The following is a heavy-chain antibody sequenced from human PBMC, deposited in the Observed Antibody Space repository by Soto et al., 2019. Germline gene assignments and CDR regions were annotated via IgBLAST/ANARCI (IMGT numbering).Heavy chain of an antibody. CDR1: GGSFSSYY. J-gene: IGHJ4*02. D-gene: IGHD2-15*01. CDR3: ARIFFHDVDA. V-gene: IGHV4-59*01. CDR2: ISDSGVT. Sequence: SETLSLTCTVSGGSFSSYYWNWIRQPPGKGLEWIGYISDSGVTNYDPSLKSRVTISVDMSKNQFSLRLNSVTPADTAMYYCARIFFHDVDAWGQGTPVTVSS.